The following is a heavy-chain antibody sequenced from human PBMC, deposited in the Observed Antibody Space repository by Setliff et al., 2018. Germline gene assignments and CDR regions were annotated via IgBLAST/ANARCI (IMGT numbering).Heavy chain of an antibody. CDR2: MNAHSGNS. V-gene: IGHV1-8*01. CDR3: ARRVGSVGIQLPDY. J-gene: IGHJ4*02. Sequence: ASVKVSCKASGYSFSDYDINWVRQAPGQGLEWMGWMNAHSGNSGCAQKFQGRVTMTRDTSISTAYMELSRLTSDDTAVYYCARRVGSVGIQLPDYWGQGTLVTVSS. CDR1: GYSFSDYD. D-gene: IGHD5-18*01.